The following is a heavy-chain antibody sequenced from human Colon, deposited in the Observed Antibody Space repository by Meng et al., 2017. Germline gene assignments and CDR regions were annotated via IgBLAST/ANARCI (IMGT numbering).Heavy chain of an antibody. CDR1: GYRFSDYW. CDR2: IYPDDSQT. Sequence: GESLKISCKGSGYRFSDYWIGWVRQMPGQGLEWMGSIYPDDSQTRYRRSFQGQVSMSADQPISTAYLQWSGLKASDTAMYYCARYGGPQLWSNWFDFWGQGTLVTVSS. D-gene: IGHD5-18*01. J-gene: IGHJ5*01. CDR3: ARYGGPQLWSNWFDF. V-gene: IGHV5-51*04.